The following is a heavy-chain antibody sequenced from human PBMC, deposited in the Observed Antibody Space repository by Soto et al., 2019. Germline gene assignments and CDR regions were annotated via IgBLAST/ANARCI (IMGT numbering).Heavy chain of an antibody. J-gene: IGHJ4*02. V-gene: IGHV1-18*01. CDR2: ISAYNGNR. Sequence: GASVKVSCKASGYTFTSYGISWVRQAPGQGLEWMGWISAYNGNRNFAQKFEDRVTMTTATSTNTVFLELRSLKSDDTAIYYCARDRLRGYDSSGFYSWGQGTMVTSPQ. CDR3: ARDRLRGYDSSGFYS. D-gene: IGHD3-22*01. CDR1: GYTFTSYG.